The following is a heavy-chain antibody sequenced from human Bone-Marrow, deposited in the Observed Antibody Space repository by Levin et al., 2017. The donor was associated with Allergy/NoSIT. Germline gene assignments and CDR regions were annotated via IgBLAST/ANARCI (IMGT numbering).Heavy chain of an antibody. CDR1: GGSISSSSYY. D-gene: IGHD3-10*01. CDR3: ASLKGDDWYFDL. J-gene: IGHJ2*01. Sequence: PSETLSLTCTVSGGSISSSSYYWGWIRQPPGKGLEWIGSIYYSGSTYYNPSLKSRVTISVDTSKNQFSLKLSSVTAADTAVYYCASLKGDDWYFDLWGRGTLVTVSS. V-gene: IGHV4-39*01. CDR2: IYYSGST.